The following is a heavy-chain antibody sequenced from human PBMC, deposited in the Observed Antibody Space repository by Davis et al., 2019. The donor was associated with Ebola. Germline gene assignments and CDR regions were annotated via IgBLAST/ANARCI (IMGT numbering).Heavy chain of an antibody. Sequence: AASVKVSCKASGYTFTSYAMHWVRQAPGQRLEWMGWINAGNGNTKYSQKFQGRVTITRDTSTSTAYMELRSLRSDDTAVYYCARDRDLDVLLWFGEDYYGMDVWGQGTTVTVSS. D-gene: IGHD3-10*01. CDR3: ARDRDLDVLLWFGEDYYGMDV. CDR1: GYTFTSYA. J-gene: IGHJ6*02. CDR2: INAGNGNT. V-gene: IGHV1-3*01.